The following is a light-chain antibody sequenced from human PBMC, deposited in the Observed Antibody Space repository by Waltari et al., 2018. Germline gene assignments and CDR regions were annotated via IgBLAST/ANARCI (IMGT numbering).Light chain of an antibody. CDR3: QQYWSSPT. CDR2: WAS. V-gene: IGKV4-1*01. J-gene: IGKJ4*01. Sequence: DIVVTQSPDSLTVSLGERATISCTSSQSVLDRTNNKHNLGWYQQKPGQPPKLLIYWASTREIGGPDRFRGSGSGTEFTLTISSLQAEDVAVYYCQQYWSSPTFGGGTKVEIK. CDR1: QSVLDRTNNKHN.